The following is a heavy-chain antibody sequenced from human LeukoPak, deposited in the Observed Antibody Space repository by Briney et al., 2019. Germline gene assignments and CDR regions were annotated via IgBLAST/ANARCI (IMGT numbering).Heavy chain of an antibody. CDR1: GGSISSYY. CDR3: ARANFYYDSSGLI. V-gene: IGHV4-59*01. Sequence: SETLSLTCTVSGGSISSYYWSWIRQPPGKGLEWIGYIYYCGSTNYNPSLKSRVTISVDTSKNQFSLKLSSVTAADTAVYYCARANFYYDSSGLIWGQGTMVTVSS. J-gene: IGHJ3*02. CDR2: IYYCGST. D-gene: IGHD3-22*01.